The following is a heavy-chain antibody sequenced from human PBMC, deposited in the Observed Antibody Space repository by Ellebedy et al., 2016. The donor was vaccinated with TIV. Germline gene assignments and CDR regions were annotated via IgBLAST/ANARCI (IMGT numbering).Heavy chain of an antibody. CDR2: IKQDGSLK. D-gene: IGHD3-3*01. CDR1: GFTFSSYW. J-gene: IGHJ6*02. CDR3: ARVKASYDFWSGYENAMDV. V-gene: IGHV3-7*03. Sequence: GGSLRLSXAASGFTFSSYWMSWVRQAPGKGLEWVANIKQDGSLKNYVDSVKGRFTISRDNDKDSVYLQMNSLRVEDTAVYYCARVKASYDFWSGYENAMDVWGQGTTVIVSS.